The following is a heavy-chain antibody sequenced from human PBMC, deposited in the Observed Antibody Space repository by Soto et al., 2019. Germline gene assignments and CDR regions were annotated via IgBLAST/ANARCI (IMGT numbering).Heavy chain of an antibody. CDR2: ISYDGSKK. CDR1: GFTFSNYG. Sequence: QVQLVDSGGGVVQPGRSLRLSCAASGFTFSNYGMHWVRQAPGKGLEWVALISYDGSKKYYADSVKGRFTISRDNSENTLYLQMNSLRPEDKAVYYRANVSLRPYYFDFWGQGTLVIVSS. CDR3: ANVSLRPYYFDF. D-gene: IGHD3-22*01. J-gene: IGHJ4*02. V-gene: IGHV3-30*18.